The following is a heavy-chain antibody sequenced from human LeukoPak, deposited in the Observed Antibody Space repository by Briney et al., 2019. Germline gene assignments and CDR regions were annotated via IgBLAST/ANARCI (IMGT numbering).Heavy chain of an antibody. Sequence: PGGTLRLSCAASGFTFSSYAMHWVRQAPGKGLEWVAVISYDGSNKYYADSVKGRFTISRDNSKNTLYLQMNSLRAEDTAVYYCAREGTVTTPTDWGQGTLVTVSS. CDR2: ISYDGSNK. J-gene: IGHJ4*02. CDR1: GFTFSSYA. CDR3: AREGTVTTPTD. D-gene: IGHD4-17*01. V-gene: IGHV3-30-3*01.